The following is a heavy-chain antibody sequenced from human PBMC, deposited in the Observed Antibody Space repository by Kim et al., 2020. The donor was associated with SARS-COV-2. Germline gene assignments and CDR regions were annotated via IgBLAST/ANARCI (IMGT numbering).Heavy chain of an antibody. CDR3: AKFGSSRSYYGGAYAFDI. Sequence: GGSLRLSCAASGFTFDDYAMHWVRQAPGKGLEWVSGISWNSGSIGYADSVKGRFTISRDNAKNSLYLQMNSLRAEDTALYYCAKFGSSRSYYGGAYAFDIWGQGTMVTVSS. CDR2: ISWNSGSI. V-gene: IGHV3-9*01. D-gene: IGHD1-26*01. CDR1: GFTFDDYA. J-gene: IGHJ3*02.